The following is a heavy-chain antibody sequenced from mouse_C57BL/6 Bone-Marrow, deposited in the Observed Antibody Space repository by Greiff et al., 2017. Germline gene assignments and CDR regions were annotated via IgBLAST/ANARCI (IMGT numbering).Heavy chain of an antibody. J-gene: IGHJ4*01. CDR3: ARRLRRHAMDY. CDR1: GYAFSSYW. Sequence: QVQLKQSGAELVKPGASVKISCKASGYAFSSYWMNWVKQRPGKGLEWIGQIYPGDGDTNYNGKFKGKATLTADKSSSPAYMQLSSLTSEDSAVYFCARRLRRHAMDYWGQGTSVTVSS. D-gene: IGHD2-4*01. V-gene: IGHV1-80*01. CDR2: IYPGDGDT.